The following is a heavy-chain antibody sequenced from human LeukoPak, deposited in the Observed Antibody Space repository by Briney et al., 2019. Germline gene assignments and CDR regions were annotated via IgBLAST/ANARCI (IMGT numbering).Heavy chain of an antibody. V-gene: IGHV3-23*01. CDR1: GFTFSSYA. CDR2: ISGSGGRP. J-gene: IGHJ4*02. Sequence: GGSLRLSCAASGFTFSSYAMSWVRQAPGKGLEWVSVISGSGGRPYYEDSVKGRFTISRDNSENTLYLQMNSLRAEDTAVYYCAKGRSAAMIEAAFDYWGQGTLVTVSS. D-gene: IGHD3-22*01. CDR3: AKGRSAAMIEAAFDY.